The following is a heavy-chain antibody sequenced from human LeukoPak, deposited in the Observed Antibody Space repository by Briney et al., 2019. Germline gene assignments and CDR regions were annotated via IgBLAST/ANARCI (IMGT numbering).Heavy chain of an antibody. CDR2: IYYSGST. Sequence: PSETLSLTCTVSGGSISSSSYYWGWIRQPPGKGLEWIGTIYYSGSTYYNPSLKSRVTISVDTSKNQFSLKLSSVTAADTAVYYCARHGYSGYDSEGVRFYFDYWGQGTLVTVSS. J-gene: IGHJ4*02. CDR1: GGSISSSSYY. D-gene: IGHD5-12*01. CDR3: ARHGYSGYDSEGVRFYFDY. V-gene: IGHV4-39*01.